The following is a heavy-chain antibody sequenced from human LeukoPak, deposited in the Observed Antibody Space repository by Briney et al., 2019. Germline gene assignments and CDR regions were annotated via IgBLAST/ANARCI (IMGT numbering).Heavy chain of an antibody. V-gene: IGHV3-23*01. J-gene: IGHJ4*02. CDR3: AKDGYSSSWYTAFDY. D-gene: IGHD6-13*01. Sequence: GGSLRLSCAASGFTFSGYAMSWVRQAPGKGLEWVSAISGSGGSTYYADSVKGRFTISRDNSKNTLYLQMNSLRAEDTAVYYCAKDGYSSSWYTAFDYWGQGTLVTVSS. CDR2: ISGSGGST. CDR1: GFTFSGYA.